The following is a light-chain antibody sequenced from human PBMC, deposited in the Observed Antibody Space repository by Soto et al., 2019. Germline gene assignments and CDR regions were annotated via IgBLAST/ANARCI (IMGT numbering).Light chain of an antibody. CDR1: QSISSY. J-gene: IGKJ2*01. CDR2: VAS. Sequence: DTQLTQSPSSLSASVGDRVTITCRASQSISSYLNWYQVKPGKAPKLLTYVASSLQSGAPSRFSGSGSGTDFTLTISSLQPEDFATYYCQQSYSIPYTFGQGTKVDIK. CDR3: QQSYSIPYT. V-gene: IGKV1-39*01.